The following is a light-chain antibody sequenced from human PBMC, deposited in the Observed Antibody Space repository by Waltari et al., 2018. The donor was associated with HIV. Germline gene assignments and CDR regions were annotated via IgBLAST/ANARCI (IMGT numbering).Light chain of an antibody. CDR3: SSYSARGFVV. CDR2: EVY. CDR1: TSDISEFTF. J-gene: IGLJ3*02. V-gene: IGLV2-14*01. Sequence: HSALTQPASVSGSPGQSITISCTGPTSDISEFTFVSWYQQSPGRAPKRIIFEVYSRPSGISDRFSGSKSGVTASLTISALRAEDEADYFCSSYSARGFVVFGGGTKVTVL.